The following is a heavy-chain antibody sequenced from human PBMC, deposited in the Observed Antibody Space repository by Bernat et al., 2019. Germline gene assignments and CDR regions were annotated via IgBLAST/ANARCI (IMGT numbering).Heavy chain of an antibody. CDR1: GYTFSTYK. J-gene: IGHJ4*02. D-gene: IGHD4-11*01. Sequence: QVYLVQSGADVKKPGASVKVSCEASGYTFSTYKITWVRQAPGQGLEWMGWISPYNGNANYAQNFQGRVTMTTDTSTSTAYMELTSLRSADTAIYYCARGYRNFDYWGQGPLVSVSS. CDR3: ARGYRNFDY. CDR2: ISPYNGNA. V-gene: IGHV1-18*01.